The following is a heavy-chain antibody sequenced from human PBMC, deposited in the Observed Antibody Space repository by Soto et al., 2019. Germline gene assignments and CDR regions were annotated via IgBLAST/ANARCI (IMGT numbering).Heavy chain of an antibody. Sequence: QVQLVQSGAEVKKPGSSVKVSCKASGGTFSSYTLTWVRQAPGQGLEWMGRIIPILHIAYYAQQFQARLTISADNSTSTAYMELSSLISEDTAVYYCAKSAFDLDYWVQGTRVTVS. CDR1: GGTFSSYT. D-gene: IGHD3-9*01. CDR2: IIPILHIA. J-gene: IGHJ4*02. CDR3: AKSAFDLDY. V-gene: IGHV1-69*02.